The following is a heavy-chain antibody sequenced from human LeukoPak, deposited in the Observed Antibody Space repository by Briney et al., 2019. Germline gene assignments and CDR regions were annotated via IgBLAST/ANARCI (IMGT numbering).Heavy chain of an antibody. CDR3: ARTTEGGYTYDYFYYYYMDV. J-gene: IGHJ6*03. D-gene: IGHD5-18*01. CDR1: GGSISSYY. V-gene: IGHV4-59*01. Sequence: SETLSLTCTVSGGSISSYYWSWIRQPPGKGLEWIGYIYYSESTNYNPSLKSRVTISVDTSKNQFSLKLSSVTAADTAVYYCARTTEGGYTYDYFYYYYMDVWGEGTTVTISS. CDR2: IYYSEST.